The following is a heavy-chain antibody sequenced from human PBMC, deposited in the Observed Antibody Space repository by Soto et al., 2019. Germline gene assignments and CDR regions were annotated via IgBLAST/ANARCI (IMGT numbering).Heavy chain of an antibody. D-gene: IGHD6-19*01. J-gene: IGHJ5*02. CDR1: GGSIRSSNW. CDR3: AKSPVAGTRWFDP. CDR2: IYHSGST. V-gene: IGHV4-4*02. Sequence: TLSVTRAVSGGSIRSSNWLMWVRQPPGKGLEWIGEIYHSGSTNCNPSLKSRVTISVDKSKNQFSLKLSSVTAADTAVYYCAKSPVAGTRWFDPWGQGTLVTVSS.